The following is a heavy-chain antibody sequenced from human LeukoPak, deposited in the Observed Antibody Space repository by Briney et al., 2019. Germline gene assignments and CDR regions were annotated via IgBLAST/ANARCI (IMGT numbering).Heavy chain of an antibody. CDR1: GFTFSNYA. CDR2: ITGSGGNT. CDR3: ARGFSSSWYAVGY. D-gene: IGHD6-13*01. J-gene: IGHJ4*02. Sequence: GASLRLSCAASGFTFSNYAMSWVRQAPGKGLEWVSAITGSGGNTYYADSVKGRFTISRDNSKNTVYLQMNSLRAEDTAVYYCARGFSSSWYAVGYWGQGTLVTVSS. V-gene: IGHV3-23*01.